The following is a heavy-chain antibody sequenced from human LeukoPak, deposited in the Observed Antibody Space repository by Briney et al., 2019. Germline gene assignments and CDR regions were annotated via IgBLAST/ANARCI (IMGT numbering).Heavy chain of an antibody. CDR1: GGTFSSYA. D-gene: IGHD3-3*01. CDR2: IIPIFGTA. CDR3: AVFLEGTPNDY. J-gene: IGHJ4*02. Sequence: ASVKVSCKASGGTFSSYAISWVRQAPGQGLEWMGGIIPIFGTANYAQKFQGRVTITADESTSTAYMELSSLRSEDTAVYYCAVFLEGTPNDYWGQGTLVTVSS. V-gene: IGHV1-69*13.